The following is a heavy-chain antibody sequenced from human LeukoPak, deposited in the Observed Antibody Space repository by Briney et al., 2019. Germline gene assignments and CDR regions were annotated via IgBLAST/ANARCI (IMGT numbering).Heavy chain of an antibody. CDR3: AKTGEYCGGDCKANFDP. J-gene: IGHJ5*02. CDR1: GFTFSNYW. CDR2: IRYDGSDT. V-gene: IGHV3-30*02. D-gene: IGHD2-21*01. Sequence: GGSLRLSCAASGFTFSNYWMHWVRQPPGKGLEWVAFIRYDGSDTYYADSVKGRFIISRDNSKNTLYLQMNTLRTEDTAMYYCAKTGEYCGGDCKANFDPWGQGNMVTVSS.